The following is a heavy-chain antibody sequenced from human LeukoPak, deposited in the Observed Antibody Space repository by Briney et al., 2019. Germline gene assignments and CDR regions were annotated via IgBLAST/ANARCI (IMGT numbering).Heavy chain of an antibody. CDR3: ARSSQFSKRDF. CDR2: IKQDGSDK. CDR1: GFIFSSYW. V-gene: IGHV3-7*01. D-gene: IGHD2/OR15-2a*01. Sequence: GGSLRLSCAASGFIFSSYWMSWVRQAPGKGLEWVANIKQDGSDKSYVDSVKGRFTISRDNAKNSLYLQMNSLRAEDTAVYYCARSSQFSKRDFWGQGTLVPVSS. J-gene: IGHJ4*02.